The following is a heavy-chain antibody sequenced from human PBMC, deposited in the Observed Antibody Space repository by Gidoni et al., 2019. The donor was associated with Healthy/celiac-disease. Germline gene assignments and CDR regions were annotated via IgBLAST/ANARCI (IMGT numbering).Heavy chain of an antibody. Sequence: EVQLVESGGGLVQPGGSLSLSCSASGFNFSSYAMPWVRQAPGKGLEYVSAISSNGGSTYYADSVKGRFTISRDNSKNTLYLQMSSLRAEDTAVYYCVKDIAAADDAFDIWGQGTMVTVSS. CDR2: ISSNGGST. D-gene: IGHD6-13*01. V-gene: IGHV3-64D*06. CDR1: GFNFSSYA. CDR3: VKDIAAADDAFDI. J-gene: IGHJ3*02.